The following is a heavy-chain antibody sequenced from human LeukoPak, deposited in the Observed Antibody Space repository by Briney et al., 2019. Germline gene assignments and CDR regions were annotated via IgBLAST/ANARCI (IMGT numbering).Heavy chain of an antibody. CDR1: GGTISSYY. CDR2: IYYSGNT. Sequence: SETLSLTCTASGGTISSYYWSWIRQPPGKGLEWIGYIYYSGNTNYNPSLKSRVTISVDVSKNQFSLKLSSVTSADTAVYYCARVDPCGGDCYSDYYYYMDVWGKGTTVTVSS. J-gene: IGHJ6*03. D-gene: IGHD2-21*01. V-gene: IGHV4-59*01. CDR3: ARVDPCGGDCYSDYYYYMDV.